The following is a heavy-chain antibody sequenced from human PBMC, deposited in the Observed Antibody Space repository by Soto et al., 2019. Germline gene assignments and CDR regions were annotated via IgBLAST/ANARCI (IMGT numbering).Heavy chain of an antibody. Sequence: SVKVPCKASGGTFSSYTISWVRQAPGQGLEWMGRIIPILGIANYAQKFQGRVTITADKSTSTAYMELSSLRSEDTAVYYCARDEQSTYYDFWSGSDIWGQGTMVTVSS. CDR3: ARDEQSTYYDFWSGSDI. CDR2: IIPILGIA. J-gene: IGHJ3*02. CDR1: GGTFSSYT. V-gene: IGHV1-69*04. D-gene: IGHD3-3*01.